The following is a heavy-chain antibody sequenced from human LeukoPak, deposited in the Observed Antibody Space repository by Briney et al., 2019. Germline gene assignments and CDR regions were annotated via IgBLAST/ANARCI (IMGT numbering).Heavy chain of an antibody. J-gene: IGHJ4*02. CDR2: ISCSGRT. CDR1: GYFFNNYA. Sequence: GGSLRLSCVASGYFFNNYAVSWVRQAPGKGLEWVSAISCSGRTYYADSVKGRFTISRDNSKNTGYLQMNSLRAEDTAVYYCVKGGQDCSPTTCYYDWGQGTLVTVSS. CDR3: VKGGQDCSPTTCYYD. D-gene: IGHD2-2*01. V-gene: IGHV3-23*01.